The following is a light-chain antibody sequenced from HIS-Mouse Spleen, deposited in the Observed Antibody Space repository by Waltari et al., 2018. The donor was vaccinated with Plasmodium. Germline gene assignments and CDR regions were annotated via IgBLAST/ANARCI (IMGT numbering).Light chain of an antibody. CDR1: SSDVGSYNL. CDR2: EGS. Sequence: QSALTQRASVSGSPGQSITISCTGTSSDVGSYNLVSWYQQHPGKAPKLMIYEGSKRPSGVSNRFSGSKSGNTSSLTISGLQAEDEADYYCCSYAGSRMVFGGGTKLTVL. J-gene: IGLJ2*01. V-gene: IGLV2-23*01. CDR3: CSYAGSRMV.